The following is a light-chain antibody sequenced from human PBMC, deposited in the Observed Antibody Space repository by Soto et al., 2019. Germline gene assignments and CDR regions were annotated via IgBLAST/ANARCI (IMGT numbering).Light chain of an antibody. CDR2: AAS. CDR1: QSVSSK. V-gene: IGKV3-20*01. CDR3: QQYAESPIT. Sequence: EIVMTQSPATLSLSPGQRATLSCRASQSVSSKLAWYQQRPGQAPRLLIYAASRRATGIPDRFSGGGSGTDFTLTISRLEPEDIAVFYCQQYAESPITFGQGTRLEIK. J-gene: IGKJ5*01.